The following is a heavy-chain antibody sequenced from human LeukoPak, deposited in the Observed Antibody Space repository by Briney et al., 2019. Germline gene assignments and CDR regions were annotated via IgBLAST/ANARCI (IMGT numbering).Heavy chain of an antibody. J-gene: IGHJ6*03. CDR2: IIPIFGTA. Sequence: SVKVSCKASGGTFSSYAISWVRQAPGQGLEWMGGIIPIFGTANYAQRFQGRVTITTDESTSTAYMELSSLRSEDTAVYYCARDREYCSSTSCYDYYYYYMDVWGKGTTVTVSS. CDR1: GGTFSSYA. D-gene: IGHD2-2*01. V-gene: IGHV1-69*05. CDR3: ARDREYCSSTSCYDYYYYYMDV.